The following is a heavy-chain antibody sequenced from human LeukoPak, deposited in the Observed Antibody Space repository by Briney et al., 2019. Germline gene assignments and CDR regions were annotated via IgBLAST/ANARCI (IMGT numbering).Heavy chain of an antibody. D-gene: IGHD3-3*01. J-gene: IGHJ6*02. CDR1: GGSISNNN. CDR2: ISSSSSYI. Sequence: ETLSLTCTVSGGSISNNNYHWGWIRQPPGKGLEWVSSISSSSSYIYYADSVKGRFTISRDNAKNSLYLQMNSLRAEDTAVYYCARDRETYYDFWSGYPPYYGMDVWGQGTTVTVSS. V-gene: IGHV3-21*01. CDR3: ARDRETYYDFWSGYPPYYGMDV.